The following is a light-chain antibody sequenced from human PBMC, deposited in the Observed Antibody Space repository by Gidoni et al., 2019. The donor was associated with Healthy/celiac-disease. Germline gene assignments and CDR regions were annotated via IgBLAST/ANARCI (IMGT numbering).Light chain of an antibody. CDR2: GAS. CDR3: QQYGSSPRT. J-gene: IGKJ1*01. Sequence: IVLTQSPGTLSFSPGERATLPCRASQSVSSSFLAWYQQKPAQAPRLLIDGASSRATGIPDRISGSGSGADFTITSSRLEHEDFAVYYCQQYGSSPRTFGQGTKVEIK. V-gene: IGKV3-20*01. CDR1: QSVSSSF.